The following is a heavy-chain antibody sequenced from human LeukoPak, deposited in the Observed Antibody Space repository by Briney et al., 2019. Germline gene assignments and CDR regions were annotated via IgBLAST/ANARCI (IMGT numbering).Heavy chain of an antibody. J-gene: IGHJ4*02. CDR2: VYYSGRT. CDR3: ARQGSAYYFDF. CDR1: GGTFSGYY. V-gene: IGHV4-59*08. Sequence: SETLSLTCAVYGGTFSGYYWGWIRQPPGKELQWIASVYYSGRTNYSPSLKSRVTISVDTSEKQFSLQLNSVTAADTAVYYCARQGSAYYFDFWGQGLLVTVSS. D-gene: IGHD2-15*01.